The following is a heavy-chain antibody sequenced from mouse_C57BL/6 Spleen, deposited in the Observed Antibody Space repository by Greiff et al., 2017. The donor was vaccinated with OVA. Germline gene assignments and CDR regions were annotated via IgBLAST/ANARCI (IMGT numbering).Heavy chain of an antibody. J-gene: IGHJ2*01. V-gene: IGHV14-3*01. CDR2: IDPANGTT. CDR1: GFNFKNYY. CDR3: ARTDY. Sequence: VQLQQSVAELVRPGASVKLSCTASGFNFKNYYMHWVKQRPEQGLEWIGRIDPANGTTKYAPKFQGKATITEDTSSNTAYLQLSSLPSDDTANYYWARTDYWGPGTTLTVSS.